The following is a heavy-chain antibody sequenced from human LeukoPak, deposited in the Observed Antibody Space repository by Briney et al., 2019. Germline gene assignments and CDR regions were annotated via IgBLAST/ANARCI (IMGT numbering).Heavy chain of an antibody. CDR3: AREILWFGDSRGDY. V-gene: IGHV1-2*06. CDR1: GYTFTGYY. Sequence: ASVKVSCKAPGYTFTGYYMHWVRQAPGQGLEWMGRINPNSGGTNYAQKFQGRVTMTRDTSISTAYMELSRLRSDDTAVYYCAREILWFGDSRGDYWGQGTLVTVSS. J-gene: IGHJ4*02. D-gene: IGHD3-10*01. CDR2: INPNSGGT.